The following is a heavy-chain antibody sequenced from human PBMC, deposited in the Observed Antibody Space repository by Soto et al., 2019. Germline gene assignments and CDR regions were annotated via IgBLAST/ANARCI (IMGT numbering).Heavy chain of an antibody. CDR2: IIPIFGTA. V-gene: IGHV1-69*06. Sequence: GASVKVSCKASGGTFSSYAISWVRQAPGQGLEWMGGIIPIFGTANYAQKFQGRVTITADKSTSTAYMELSSLRSEDTAVYYCARFNRIAEAGEYYYGMDVWGQGTTVTVSS. J-gene: IGHJ6*02. D-gene: IGHD6-13*01. CDR3: ARFNRIAEAGEYYYGMDV. CDR1: GGTFSSYA.